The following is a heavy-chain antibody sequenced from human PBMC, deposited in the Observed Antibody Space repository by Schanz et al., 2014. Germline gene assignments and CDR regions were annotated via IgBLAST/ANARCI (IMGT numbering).Heavy chain of an antibody. J-gene: IGHJ6*02. V-gene: IGHV3-23*01. D-gene: IGHD6-6*01. CDR1: GFTFSSNA. CDR3: AKNWKGHQITGRPGWSDGMDV. Sequence: EVQLLESGGGLVQPGGSLRLSCAASGFTFSSNAMCWVRQAPGKGLEWVSTITSNGGGTYYADSVKGRFTISRDNAKNTLYLQMNSLRVEDTAEYYCAKNWKGHQITGRPGWSDGMDVWGQGTTVTVSS. CDR2: ITSNGGGT.